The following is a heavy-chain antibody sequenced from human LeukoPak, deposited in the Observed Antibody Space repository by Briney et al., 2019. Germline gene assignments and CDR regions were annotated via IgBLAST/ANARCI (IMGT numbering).Heavy chain of an antibody. CDR1: GYTFPNYD. CDR3: ARAGYCGDGGCRGGSAFDV. CDR2: ISSYTGDT. V-gene: IGHV1-18*01. J-gene: IGHJ3*01. D-gene: IGHD2-15*01. Sequence: ASVKVSCKTSGYTFPNYDIYWVRQAPGQGLECMGWISSYTGDTKYAQILQGRFTVTTDTSTSTAYMELRSLTYDDTAVYYCARAGYCGDGGCRGGSAFDVWGQGTMVTVSS.